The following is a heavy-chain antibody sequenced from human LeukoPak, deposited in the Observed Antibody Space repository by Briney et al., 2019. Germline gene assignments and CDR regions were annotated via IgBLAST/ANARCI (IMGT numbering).Heavy chain of an antibody. CDR3: AREGYSSGNFDY. CDR1: GYTFTGYY. J-gene: IGHJ4*02. CDR2: INPNSGGT. Sequence: GASVKVSCKASGYTFTGYYIHWVRQAPGQGLEWMGWINPNSGGTNYAQKFQGRVTMTRDTSISTAYMELSRLRSDDTAVYYCAREGYSSGNFDYWGQRTMVTVSS. V-gene: IGHV1-2*02. D-gene: IGHD6-19*01.